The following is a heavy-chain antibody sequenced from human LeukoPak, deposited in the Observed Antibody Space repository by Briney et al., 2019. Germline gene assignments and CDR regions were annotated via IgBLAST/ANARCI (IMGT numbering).Heavy chain of an antibody. CDR1: GFTFSSYS. CDR2: ISSSSSTI. CDR3: ARDVDTGPDY. Sequence: GGSLRLSCAASGFTFSSYSMNWVRQAPGKGLEWVSYISSSSSTIYYAVSVKGRFTISRDNAKNSLYLQMNSLRAEDTAVYYCARDVDTGPDYWGQGTLVTVSS. J-gene: IGHJ4*02. V-gene: IGHV3-48*04. D-gene: IGHD5-18*01.